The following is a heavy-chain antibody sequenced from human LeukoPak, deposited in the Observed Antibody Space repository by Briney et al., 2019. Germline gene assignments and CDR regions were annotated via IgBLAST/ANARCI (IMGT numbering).Heavy chain of an antibody. CDR2: ISSSSSYI. V-gene: IGHV3-21*01. Sequence: GGSLRLSCAASRFTFSSYSMNWVRQAPGKGLEWVSSISSSSSYIYYADSVKGRFTISRDNAKNSLYLQMNSLRAEDTAVYYCAREYSIRGATRGGYYYYGMDVWGQGTTVTVSS. D-gene: IGHD1-26*01. J-gene: IGHJ6*02. CDR1: RFTFSSYS. CDR3: AREYSIRGATRGGYYYYGMDV.